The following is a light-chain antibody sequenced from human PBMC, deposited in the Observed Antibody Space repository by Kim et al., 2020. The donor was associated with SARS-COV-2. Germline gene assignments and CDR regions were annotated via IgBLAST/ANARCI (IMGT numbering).Light chain of an antibody. CDR1: SGHIGGYNY. CDR3: CSYSGRYTFV. CDR2: DVN. Sequence: GQSGTISFTATSGHIGGYNYVSWYQHHPGKAPKLMIYDVNKWPSGVPDRFSGSKSGNTASLTISGLQVEDEADYYCCSYSGRYTFVFGGGTQLTVL. V-gene: IGLV2-11*01. J-gene: IGLJ2*01.